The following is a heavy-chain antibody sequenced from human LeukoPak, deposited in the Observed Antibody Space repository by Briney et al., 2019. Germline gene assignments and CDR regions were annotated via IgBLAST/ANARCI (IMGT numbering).Heavy chain of an antibody. Sequence: SVKVSCKASGGTFSSDVISWVRQAPGQGLEWMGGIIPIFGTANYAQKCQGRGTITTDESTSTDYMELSTLRSEDTAVYYCARSRDSYGKKNYYYYYMDVWGKGTTVTVSS. CDR1: GGTFSSDV. V-gene: IGHV1-69*05. J-gene: IGHJ6*03. D-gene: IGHD5-18*01. CDR2: IIPIFGTA. CDR3: ARSRDSYGKKNYYYYYMDV.